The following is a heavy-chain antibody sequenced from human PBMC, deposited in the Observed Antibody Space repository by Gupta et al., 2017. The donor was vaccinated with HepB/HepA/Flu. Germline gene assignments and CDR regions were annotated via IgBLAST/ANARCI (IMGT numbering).Heavy chain of an antibody. CDR2: INPNSGGT. CDR1: GYTFTGYY. J-gene: IGHJ6*02. Sequence: QVQLVQSGAEVKKPGASVKVSCKASGYTFTGYYMHWVRQAPGQGLEWMGWINPNSGGTNYAQKFQGWVTMTRDTSISTAYMELSRLRSDDTAVYYCARDRTTVTTGYYYGMDVWGQGTTVTVSS. D-gene: IGHD4-17*01. CDR3: ARDRTTVTTGYYYGMDV. V-gene: IGHV1-2*04.